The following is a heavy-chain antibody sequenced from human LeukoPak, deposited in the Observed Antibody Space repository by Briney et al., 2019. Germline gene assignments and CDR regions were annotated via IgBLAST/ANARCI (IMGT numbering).Heavy chain of an antibody. CDR1: GFTFSSYE. CDR3: AKGTDYGGSYAFDI. J-gene: IGHJ3*02. CDR2: ISSSGSTI. Sequence: GGSLRLSCAASGFTFSSYEMNWVRPAPGKGLEWVSYISSSGSTIYYADSVKGRFTISRDNAKNSLYLQMNSLRAEDTALYYCAKGTDYGGSYAFDIWGQGTMVTVSS. V-gene: IGHV3-48*03. D-gene: IGHD4-23*01.